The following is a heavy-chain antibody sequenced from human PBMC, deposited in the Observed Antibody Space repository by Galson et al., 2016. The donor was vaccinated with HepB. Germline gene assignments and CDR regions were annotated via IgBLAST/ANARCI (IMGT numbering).Heavy chain of an antibody. CDR1: GYTFSDYY. CDR2: MNPNNGVT. Sequence: SVKVSCKASGYTFSDYYIHWIRQAPGQGLEWMGWMNPNNGVTNYVEKFQGRVTMTRDTSITTAHMELKRLKYDDTAVYYCARVGILGVPDYWGQGTRVTVSS. D-gene: IGHD2-21*01. CDR3: ARVGILGVPDY. J-gene: IGHJ4*02. V-gene: IGHV1-2*02.